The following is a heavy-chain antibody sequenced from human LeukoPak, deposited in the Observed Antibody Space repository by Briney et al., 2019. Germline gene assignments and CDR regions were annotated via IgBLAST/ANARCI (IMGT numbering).Heavy chain of an antibody. V-gene: IGHV3-7*05. J-gene: IGHJ4*02. CDR2: IKQDGSEE. CDR3: TREPSAVTLDY. D-gene: IGHD4-17*01. Sequence: GGSLRLSCAASGFTFSSYWMNWVRQAPGKGLEWVANIKQDGSEEYYVDSVKGRFTISRDNAKNSLYLQMNSLRAEDTAVYYCTREPSAVTLDYWGQGTLVTVSS. CDR1: GFTFSSYW.